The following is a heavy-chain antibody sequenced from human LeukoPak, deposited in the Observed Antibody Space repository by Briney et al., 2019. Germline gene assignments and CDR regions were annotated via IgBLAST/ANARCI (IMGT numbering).Heavy chain of an antibody. CDR1: GYSLTSYW. J-gene: IGHJ5*02. D-gene: IGHD6-6*01. CDR3: ARQVSSSRGLYWFDP. V-gene: IGHV5-51*01. CDR2: IYPGDSDT. Sequence: GESLKISCKGSGYSLTSYWIGWVRQMAGKGLEWMGIIYPGDSDTRYSPSFQGQVTISADKSISTAYLQWSSLKASDTAMYYCARQVSSSRGLYWFDPWGQGTLVTVSS.